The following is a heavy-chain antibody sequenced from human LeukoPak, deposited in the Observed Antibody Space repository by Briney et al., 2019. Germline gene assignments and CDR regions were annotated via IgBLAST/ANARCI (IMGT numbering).Heavy chain of an antibody. CDR3: ARLRYGGNSGPDY. D-gene: IGHD4-23*01. Sequence: SETLSLTCTVSGGSISSGGYYWSWIRQHPGKGLEWIGYIYYSGSTYYNPSLKSRVTISVDTSKNQFPLKLSSVTAADMAVYYCARLRYGGNSGPDYWGQGTLVTVSS. J-gene: IGHJ4*02. V-gene: IGHV4-31*03. CDR2: IYYSGST. CDR1: GGSISSGGYY.